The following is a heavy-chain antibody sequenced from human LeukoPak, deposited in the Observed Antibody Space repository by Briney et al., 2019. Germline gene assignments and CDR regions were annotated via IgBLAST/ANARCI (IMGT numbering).Heavy chain of an antibody. Sequence: GGSLRLSCAASGFTFSNYWMTWVRQAPGKGLEWVANINKDGSEKNYVDSVKGRFTISRDNAKNSLYLQINSPRADDTAVYYCARYQVAIDYWGQGTLVTVSA. CDR3: ARYQVAIDY. D-gene: IGHD2-2*01. CDR1: GFTFSNYW. J-gene: IGHJ4*02. V-gene: IGHV3-7*03. CDR2: INKDGSEK.